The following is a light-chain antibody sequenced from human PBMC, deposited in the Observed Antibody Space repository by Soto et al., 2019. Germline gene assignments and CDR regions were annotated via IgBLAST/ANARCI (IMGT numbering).Light chain of an antibody. CDR1: QSVSSSY. CDR3: QQYGSSPQLT. V-gene: IGKV3-20*01. Sequence: EILLTQSPGTLSLSPGERATLSLRASQSVSSSYLAWYQQKPGQAPRLLLYGASSRATGIPDRFSGSGSGTDFTLTISRLEPEDFAVYYCQQYGSSPQLTFGGGTKVDIK. CDR2: GAS. J-gene: IGKJ4*01.